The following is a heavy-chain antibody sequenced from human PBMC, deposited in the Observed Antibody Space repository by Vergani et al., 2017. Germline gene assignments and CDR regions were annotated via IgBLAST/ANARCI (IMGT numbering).Heavy chain of an antibody. CDR3: ARVMYRDEASTGYRLKGMDI. Sequence: QVQLEESGPGLVKPSETLSLTCTVSGGSFNTYYWSWIRQSPGQGLEWIGYIYSTGSTNYNPSLNMRVTMSVDTSKNQFSLKLRSVTAADTAVYFCARVMYRDEASTGYRLKGMDIWGQGTTVTISS. CDR1: GGSFNTYY. D-gene: IGHD3-9*01. J-gene: IGHJ6*02. V-gene: IGHV4-59*13. CDR2: IYSTGST.